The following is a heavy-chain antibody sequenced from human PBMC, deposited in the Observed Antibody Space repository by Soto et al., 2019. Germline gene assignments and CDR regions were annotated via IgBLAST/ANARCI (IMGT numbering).Heavy chain of an antibody. CDR2: INSDGSSI. Sequence: EVQLVECGGGLVQPGGSVRLSCAAAKFTITSYWMHWVRQAPGKGLVWVSRINSDGSSISYADAAKGRFTISRDNAKNTLYLHMNSLRVEDTTVYYCAREVSHGYVLRGMDVWGQGTTVTVFS. D-gene: IGHD5-18*01. CDR1: KFTITSYW. V-gene: IGHV3-74*01. CDR3: AREVSHGYVLRGMDV. J-gene: IGHJ6*02.